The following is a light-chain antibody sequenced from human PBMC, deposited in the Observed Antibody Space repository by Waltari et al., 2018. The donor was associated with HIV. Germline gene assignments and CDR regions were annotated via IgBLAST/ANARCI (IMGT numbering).Light chain of an antibody. CDR1: HSVGNS. V-gene: IGKV3-15*01. Sequence: EIVLTQSPGSLSVSPGERATLSCRASHSVGNSLAWYQHTPGQAARRLIYGAATRAAGIPPRFSGSGSGTQFTLTISRLQSEDFAGYYCQHYDNWPPWTFGQGTKVEIK. CDR2: GAA. J-gene: IGKJ1*01. CDR3: QHYDNWPPWT.